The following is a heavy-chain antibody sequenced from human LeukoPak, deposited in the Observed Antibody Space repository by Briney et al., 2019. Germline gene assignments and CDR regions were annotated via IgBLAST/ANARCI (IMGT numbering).Heavy chain of an antibody. CDR3: ARDHYYGSGDDYYYYYGMDV. CDR2: IYHSGST. V-gene: IGHV4-61*01. D-gene: IGHD3-10*01. CDR1: GGSVSSGSYY. Sequence: SETLSLTCTVSGGSVSSGSYYWSWIRQPPGKGLEWIGYIYHSGSTNYNPSLKSRVTISVDTSKNQFSLKLGSVTAADTAVYYCARDHYYGSGDDYYYYYGMDVWGKGTTVTVSS. J-gene: IGHJ6*04.